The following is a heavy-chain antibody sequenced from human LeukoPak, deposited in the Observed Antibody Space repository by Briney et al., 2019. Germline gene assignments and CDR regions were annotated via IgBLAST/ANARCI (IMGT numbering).Heavy chain of an antibody. J-gene: IGHJ3*02. V-gene: IGHV4-39*07. CDR3: ASYSGIYSAFEI. CDR2: IFYNGGP. Sequence: SETLSLTCTVSGGSINSSNYYWGWVRQSPGRGLEWLGNIFYNGGPYYNPSFKSRVAISVDTSKNHFSLTLNAVTAADTAVYYCASYSGIYSAFEIWSQGTLVTVSS. CDR1: GGSINSSNYY. D-gene: IGHD1-26*01.